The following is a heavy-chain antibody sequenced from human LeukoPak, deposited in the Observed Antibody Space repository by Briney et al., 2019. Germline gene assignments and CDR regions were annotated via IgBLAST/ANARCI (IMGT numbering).Heavy chain of an antibody. V-gene: IGHV1-24*01. CDR3: ATAEQLV. Sequence: ASVKVSCKASGDTLTEISIHRVRQTPGKGLEWMGGLHPEDREVIYAQKFQGRVTMTEDSSTDTAYMDLRSLRSEDTAVYYCATAEQLVWGQGTLVTVSS. CDR2: LHPEDREV. D-gene: IGHD6-6*01. CDR1: GDTLTEIS. J-gene: IGHJ4*02.